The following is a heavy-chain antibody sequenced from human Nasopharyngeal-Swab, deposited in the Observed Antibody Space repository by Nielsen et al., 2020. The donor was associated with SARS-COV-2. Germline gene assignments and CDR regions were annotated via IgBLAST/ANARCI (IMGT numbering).Heavy chain of an antibody. CDR1: GYSFTNYW. D-gene: IGHD3-3*02. Sequence: GESLKISCKGSGYSFTNYWITWVRQMPGKGLEWIGRIDPSDSYTNYNPSFQGHVSISVDKSINTAYLQWSSLTASDTAMYYCARHFFSGDHWFDPWGQGTLVTVSS. V-gene: IGHV5-10-1*01. J-gene: IGHJ5*02. CDR2: IDPSDSYT. CDR3: ARHFFSGDHWFDP.